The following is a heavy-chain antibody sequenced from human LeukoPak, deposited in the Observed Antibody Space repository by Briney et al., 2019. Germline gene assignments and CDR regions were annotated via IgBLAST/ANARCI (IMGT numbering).Heavy chain of an antibody. D-gene: IGHD3-22*01. CDR2: ISSSGSSI. V-gene: IGHV3-11*01. CDR1: GFTFSDYY. Sequence: GGSLRLSCAASGFTFSDYYMSWIRQAPGKGLEWVSYISSSGSSIYYTDSVKGRFTISRDNAKNSLYLQMNSLRVEDTAVYYCARDRVGYYYDSSGLDYWGQGTLVTVSS. J-gene: IGHJ4*02. CDR3: ARDRVGYYYDSSGLDY.